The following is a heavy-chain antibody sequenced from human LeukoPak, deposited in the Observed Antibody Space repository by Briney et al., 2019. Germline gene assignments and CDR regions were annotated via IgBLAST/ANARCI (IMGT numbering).Heavy chain of an antibody. V-gene: IGHV1-18*01. CDR3: ARDHLQARHYDFWSGHSEGFDY. CDR1: GYTFTSYG. D-gene: IGHD3-3*01. CDR2: ISAYNGNT. Sequence: ASVKVSCKASGYTFTSYGISWVRQAPGQGLEWMGWISAYNGNTNYAQKLQGRVTMTTDTSTSTAYMELRSLRSDDTAVYYCARDHLQARHYDFWSGHSEGFDYWGQGTLVTVSS. J-gene: IGHJ4*02.